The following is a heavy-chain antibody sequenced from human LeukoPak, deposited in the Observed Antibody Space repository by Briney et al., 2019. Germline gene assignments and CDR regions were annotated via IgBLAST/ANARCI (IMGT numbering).Heavy chain of an antibody. CDR1: GFTFSSYS. J-gene: IGHJ4*02. Sequence: GGSLRLSCAASGFTFSSYSMNWVRQAPGKGLEWVSSISSCSSYIYYADSVKGRFTISRDNAKNSLYLQMNSLRAEDTAVYYCARELLGRRAWDYWGQGTLVTVSS. CDR3: ARELLGRRAWDY. CDR2: ISSCSSYI. D-gene: IGHD1-26*01. V-gene: IGHV3-21*01.